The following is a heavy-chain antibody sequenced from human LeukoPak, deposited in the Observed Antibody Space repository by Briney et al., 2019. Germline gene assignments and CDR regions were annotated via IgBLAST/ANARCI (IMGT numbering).Heavy chain of an antibody. Sequence: GGYLRLSCAASGFTFSSYAMRWVRQAPGKGLEWVSVISGSGGSTYYADSVKGRFTISRDNSKNTLYLQMNSLRAEDTAVYYCAKDRGALGYCSGGTCYADYWGQGTLVTVSS. V-gene: IGHV3-23*01. J-gene: IGHJ4*02. CDR2: ISGSGGST. CDR1: GFTFSSYA. CDR3: AKDRGALGYCSGGTCYADY. D-gene: IGHD2-15*01.